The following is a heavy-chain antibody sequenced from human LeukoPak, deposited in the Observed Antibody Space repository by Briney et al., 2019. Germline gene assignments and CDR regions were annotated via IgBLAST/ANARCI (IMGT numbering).Heavy chain of an antibody. CDR1: GYTFTGYY. V-gene: IGHV1-8*02. CDR2: MNPNSGNT. D-gene: IGHD3-10*01. Sequence: ASVKVSCKASGYTFTGYYMHWVRQAPGQGLEWMGWMNPNSGNTGYAQKFQGRVTMTRNTSISTAYMELSSLRSEDTAVYYCARGRWGSGSYYYVWGQGTLVTVSS. J-gene: IGHJ4*02. CDR3: ARGRWGSGSYYYV.